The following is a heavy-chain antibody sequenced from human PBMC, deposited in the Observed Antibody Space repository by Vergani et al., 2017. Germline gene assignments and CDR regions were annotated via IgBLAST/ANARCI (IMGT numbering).Heavy chain of an antibody. V-gene: IGHV4-59*01. D-gene: IGHD5-12*01. J-gene: IGHJ4*02. CDR2: IYYSGST. Sequence: QVQLQESGPGLVKPSETLSLTCTVSGGSISSYYWSWIRQPPGKGLEWIGYIYYSGSTNYNPSLKSRVTISVDTSKNQFSLKLSSVTAADTAVYYCASAGYSGYDWDYWGQGTLVTVSS. CDR1: GGSISSYY. CDR3: ASAGYSGYDWDY.